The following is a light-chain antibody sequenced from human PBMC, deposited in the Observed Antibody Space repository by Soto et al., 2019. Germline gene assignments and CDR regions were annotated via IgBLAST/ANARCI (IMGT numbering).Light chain of an antibody. CDR2: DAS. CDR3: QQYGRSPPYT. J-gene: IGKJ3*01. V-gene: IGKV3-11*01. Sequence: EIVLTQSPATLSLSPGERATLSCRASQSVSSYLAWYQQKPGQAPRLLIYDASNRATGIPARFSGSGSGTDFTLTISSLEPEDFAVYYCQQYGRSPPYTFGPGTKVDIK. CDR1: QSVSSY.